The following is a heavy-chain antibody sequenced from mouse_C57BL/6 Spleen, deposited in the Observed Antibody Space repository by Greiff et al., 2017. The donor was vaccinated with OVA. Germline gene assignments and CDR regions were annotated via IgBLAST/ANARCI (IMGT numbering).Heavy chain of an antibody. Sequence: QVQLQQPGPGLVQPSQSLSITCTVSGFSLTSYGVHWVRQSPGKGLEWLGVIWSGGSTDYNAAFISRLSISKDNSKSQVFFKMNSLQADDTAIYYCARRSSYGYFDVWGTGTTVTVSS. D-gene: IGHD1-1*01. J-gene: IGHJ1*03. V-gene: IGHV2-2*01. CDR2: IWSGGST. CDR3: ARRSSYGYFDV. CDR1: GFSLTSYG.